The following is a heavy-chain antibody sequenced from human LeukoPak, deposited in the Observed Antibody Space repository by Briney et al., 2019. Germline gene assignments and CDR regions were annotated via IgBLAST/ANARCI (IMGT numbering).Heavy chain of an antibody. CDR1: GGSISSGSYY. J-gene: IGHJ4*02. CDR2: IYTSGST. Sequence: SQTLSLTCTVSGGSISSGSYYWGWLRQPAGKGLEWIGRIYTSGSTNYNPSLKSRVTISVDTSKNQSSLKLSSVTAADTAVYYCARDFWNWGQGTLVTVSS. V-gene: IGHV4-61*02. D-gene: IGHD3-3*01. CDR3: ARDFWN.